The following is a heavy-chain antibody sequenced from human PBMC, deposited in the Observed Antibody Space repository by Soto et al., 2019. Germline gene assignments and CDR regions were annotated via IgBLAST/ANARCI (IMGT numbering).Heavy chain of an antibody. CDR2: FDPEDGET. CDR1: GYTLTELS. J-gene: IGHJ6*02. D-gene: IGHD5-12*01. CDR3: ATDSFDSGYDQLYYYYGMDV. Sequence: ASVKVSCKVSGYTLTELSMHWVRQAPGKGLEWMGGFDPEDGETIYAQKFQGRVTMTEDTSTDTAYMELSSLRSEDTAVYYCATDSFDSGYDQLYYYYGMDVWGQGTTVTVSS. V-gene: IGHV1-24*01.